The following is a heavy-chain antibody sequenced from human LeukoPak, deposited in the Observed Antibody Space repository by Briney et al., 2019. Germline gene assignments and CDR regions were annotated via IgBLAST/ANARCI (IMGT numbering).Heavy chain of an antibody. CDR3: VREWELGYGGFDL. D-gene: IGHD1-26*01. CDR2: SSTDGSYT. V-gene: IGHV3-74*01. J-gene: IGHJ3*01. Sequence: GGALRLSCAATGVIFNNYWLYWVRHAPGQGLGRVSLSSTDGSYTNFAGSVKGRFTVSRDNAKSALYLQMNSLRAEDTAVYYCVREWELGYGGFDLWGQGTAVIVSS. CDR1: GVIFNNYW.